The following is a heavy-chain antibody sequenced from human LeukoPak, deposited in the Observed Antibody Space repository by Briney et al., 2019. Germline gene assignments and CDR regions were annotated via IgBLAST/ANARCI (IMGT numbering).Heavy chain of an antibody. Sequence: ASVKVSCKASGYTFTSYDINWVRQATGQGLEWMGWMNPNSGNTGYAQKFQGRVTMTRNTSISTAYMELSSLRSEDTAVYYCARDLEWELHNFDYWGQGTLVTVSS. CDR1: GYTFTSYD. CDR3: ARDLEWELHNFDY. J-gene: IGHJ4*02. V-gene: IGHV1-8*01. CDR2: MNPNSGNT. D-gene: IGHD1-26*01.